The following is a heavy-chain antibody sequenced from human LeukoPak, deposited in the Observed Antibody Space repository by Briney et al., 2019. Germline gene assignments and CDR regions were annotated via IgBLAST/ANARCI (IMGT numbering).Heavy chain of an antibody. CDR3: ARQGEYSSSYYFDY. CDR1: GYTFINYW. D-gene: IGHD6-6*01. V-gene: IGHV5-51*01. CDR2: IYPGDSDT. Sequence: GESLKISCKASGYTFINYWIHWVRQMPGKGLEWMGIIYPGDSDTRYSPSFQGQVTISADKSISTAYLQWSSLKASDTAMYYCARQGEYSSSYYFDYWGQGTLVTVSS. J-gene: IGHJ4*02.